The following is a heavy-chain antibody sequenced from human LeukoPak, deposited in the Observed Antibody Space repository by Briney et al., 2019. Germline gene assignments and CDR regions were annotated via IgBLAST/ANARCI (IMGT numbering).Heavy chain of an antibody. CDR2: IYYSGST. D-gene: IGHD2-2*01. J-gene: IGHJ4*02. CDR3: ASQRCSRTSCYVFDY. CDR1: GGSISSYY. Sequence: SETLSLTCTVSGGSISSYYWSWIRQPPGKGLGWIGYIYYSGSTNYNPSLKSRVTISVDTSKNQFSLKLSSVTAADTAVYYCASQRCSRTSCYVFDYWGQGTLVTVSS. V-gene: IGHV4-59*01.